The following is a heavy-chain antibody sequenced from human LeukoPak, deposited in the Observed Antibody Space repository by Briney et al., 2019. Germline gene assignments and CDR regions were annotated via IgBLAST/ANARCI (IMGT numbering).Heavy chain of an antibody. D-gene: IGHD3-22*01. CDR3: AKAPSADHYYESSGFGNYMDV. Sequence: GGSLRLSCAASGFTLSSYGMHWVRQAPGKGLEWVAFIRYDGSNKYYADSVKGRFTISRDNSKNTLYLQMNSLRAEDTAVYYCAKAPSADHYYESSGFGNYMDVWGKGTTVTVSS. V-gene: IGHV3-30*02. CDR1: GFTLSSYG. J-gene: IGHJ6*03. CDR2: IRYDGSNK.